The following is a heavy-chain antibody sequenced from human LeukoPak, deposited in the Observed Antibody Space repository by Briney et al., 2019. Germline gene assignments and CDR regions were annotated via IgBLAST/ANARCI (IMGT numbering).Heavy chain of an antibody. CDR1: GFTFSYYG. Sequence: AGGSLRLSCAASGFTFSYYGMHWVRQAPGKGLEWVAVAYHDGWRGVSDKYYVDSVKGRFTVSRDNSKNTLYQQMSSLSTEDTAVYYCATGSGYYYDHWGQGTLVTVS. CDR2: AYHDGWRGVSDK. D-gene: IGHD3-22*01. CDR3: ATGSGYYYDH. J-gene: IGHJ4*02. V-gene: IGHV3-33*01.